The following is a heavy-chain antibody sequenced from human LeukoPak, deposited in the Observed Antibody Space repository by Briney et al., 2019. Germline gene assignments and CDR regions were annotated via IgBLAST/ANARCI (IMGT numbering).Heavy chain of an antibody. CDR2: IYYSGST. J-gene: IGHJ6*03. CDR1: GVSISSYY. Sequence: KASETLSLTCTVSGVSISSYYWSWIRQPPGKGLEWIGYIYYSGSTNYNPSLKSRVTISVDTSKNQFSLRLSSVTAADTAVYYCTRGYYGGYIVDYYFYMDVWGKGTTVTVSS. D-gene: IGHD4-23*01. V-gene: IGHV4-59*12. CDR3: TRGYYGGYIVDYYFYMDV.